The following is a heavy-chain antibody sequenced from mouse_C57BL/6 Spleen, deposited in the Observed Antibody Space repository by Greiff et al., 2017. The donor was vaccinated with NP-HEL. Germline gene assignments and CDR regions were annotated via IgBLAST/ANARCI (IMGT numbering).Heavy chain of an antibody. V-gene: IGHV1-81*01. Sequence: VQLQQSGAELARPGASVKLSCKASGYTFTSYGISWVKQRTGQGLEWIGEISPRSGNTYYNEKFKGKATLTADKSSSQAYMELRSLTSEDSAVYFCAREEGRGFAYWGQGTLVTVSA. D-gene: IGHD3-3*01. CDR1: GYTFTSYG. J-gene: IGHJ3*01. CDR3: AREEGRGFAY. CDR2: ISPRSGNT.